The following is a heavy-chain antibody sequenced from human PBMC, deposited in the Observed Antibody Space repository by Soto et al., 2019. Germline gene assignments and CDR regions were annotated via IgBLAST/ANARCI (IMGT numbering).Heavy chain of an antibody. CDR1: GFTFSSYW. V-gene: IGHV3-7*03. CDR3: ASSLNDYSNYFDY. CDR2: IKQDGSEK. J-gene: IGHJ4*02. Sequence: GGSLRLSCAASGFTFSSYWMSWVRQAPGKGLEWVANIKQDGSEKYYVDSVKGRFTISRDNAKNSLYLQMNSLRAEDTAVYYCASSLNDYSNYFDYWGQGTLVTVSS. D-gene: IGHD4-4*01.